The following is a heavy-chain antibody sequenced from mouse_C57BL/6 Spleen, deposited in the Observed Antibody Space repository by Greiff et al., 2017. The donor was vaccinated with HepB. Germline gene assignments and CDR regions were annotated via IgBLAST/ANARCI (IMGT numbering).Heavy chain of an antibody. J-gene: IGHJ2*01. CDR1: GFSLTSYA. D-gene: IGHD2-1*01. CDR2: IWTGGGT. V-gene: IGHV2-9-1*01. Sequence: VMLVESGPGLVAPSQSLSITCTVSGFSLTSYAISWVRQPPGKGLEWLGVIWTGGGTNYNSALKSRLSISKDNSKSQVFLKMNSLQTDDTARYYCAREIYYGNGYYFDDWGQGTTLTVSS. CDR3: AREIYYGNGYYFDD.